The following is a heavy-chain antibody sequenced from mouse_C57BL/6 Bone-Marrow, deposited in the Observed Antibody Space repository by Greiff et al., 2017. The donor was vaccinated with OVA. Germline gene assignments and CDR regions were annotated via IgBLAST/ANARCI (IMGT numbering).Heavy chain of an antibody. CDR3: TSYDGYLYYFDY. CDR2: IDPENGDT. CDR1: GFNIKDDY. D-gene: IGHD2-3*01. V-gene: IGHV14-4*01. J-gene: IGHJ2*01. Sequence: VQLKESGAELVRPGASVKLSCTASGFNIKDDYMHWVKQRPEQGLEWIGWIDPENGDTEYASKFQGKATITADTSSNTAYLQLSSLTSEDTAVYYCTSYDGYLYYFDYWGQGTTLTVSS.